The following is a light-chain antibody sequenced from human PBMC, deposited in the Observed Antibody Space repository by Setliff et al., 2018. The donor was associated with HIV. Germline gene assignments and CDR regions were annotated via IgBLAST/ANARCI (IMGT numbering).Light chain of an antibody. CDR1: NSAVGGYNY. CDR2: EVT. CDR3: SSYTSSNTQV. J-gene: IGLJ1*01. Sequence: QSALTQPASVSGPPGQSITISCTVTNSAVGGYNYLSWYQQHPGKVPKLMIYEVTNRPLGVSNRFSGSKSDNTASLTISGLQAEDEADYYCSSYTSSNTQVFGTGTKVTVL. V-gene: IGLV2-14*01.